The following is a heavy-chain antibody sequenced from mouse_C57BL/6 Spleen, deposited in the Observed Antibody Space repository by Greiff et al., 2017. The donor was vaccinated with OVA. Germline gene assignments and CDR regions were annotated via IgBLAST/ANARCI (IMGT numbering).Heavy chain of an antibody. J-gene: IGHJ3*01. CDR1: GYTFTDYE. CDR2: IDPETGGT. V-gene: IGHV1-15*01. Sequence: QVQLQQSGAELVRPGASVTLSCKASGYTFTDYEMHWVKQTPVHGLEWIGAIDPETGGTAYNQKFKGKAILTADKSSSTAYMELRSLTSEDSAVYYCTRGSNYVRFAYWGQGTLVTVSA. D-gene: IGHD2-5*01. CDR3: TRGSNYVRFAY.